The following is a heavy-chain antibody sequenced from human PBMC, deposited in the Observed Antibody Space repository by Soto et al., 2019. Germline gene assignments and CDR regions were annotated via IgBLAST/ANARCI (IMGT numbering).Heavy chain of an antibody. CDR1: GGSISSSNW. J-gene: IGHJ6*02. Sequence: QVQLQESGPGLVKPSGTLSLTCAVSGGSISSSNWWSWVRQPPGKGLEWIGEIYHSGSTNYNPSLKSRVTISVDKSKNQFSLKLSSVTAADTAVYYCARGDYYDSSGYRNRLVYYYYGMDVWGQGTTVTVSS. CDR2: IYHSGST. V-gene: IGHV4-4*02. CDR3: ARGDYYDSSGYRNRLVYYYYGMDV. D-gene: IGHD3-22*01.